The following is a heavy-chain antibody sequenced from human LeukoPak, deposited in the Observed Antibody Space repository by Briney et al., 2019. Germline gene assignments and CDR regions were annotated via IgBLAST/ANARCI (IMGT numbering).Heavy chain of an antibody. CDR3: ARAGSYGPFDY. V-gene: IGHV4-30-4*01. CDR2: IYYSGST. D-gene: IGHD5-18*01. J-gene: IGHJ4*02. Sequence: TQTLSLTCTVSGGSISSGDYYWSWIRQPPGKGLEWIGYIYYSGSTYYNPSLKSRVTISVDTSKNQFSLKLSSVTAADTAVYYCARAGSYGPFDYWGQGTLVTVSS. CDR1: GGSISSGDYY.